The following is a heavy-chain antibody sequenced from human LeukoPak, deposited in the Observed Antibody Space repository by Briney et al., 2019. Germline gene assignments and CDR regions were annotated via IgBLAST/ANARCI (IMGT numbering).Heavy chain of an antibody. J-gene: IGHJ4*02. V-gene: IGHV3-21*01. D-gene: IGHD6-13*01. CDR3: ARSFLSIAAAATDY. Sequence: GGSLRLSCAASGFTFSSYEMNWVRQAPGKGLEWVSSISSSSSYIYYADSVKGRFTISRDNAKNSLYLQMNSLRAEDTAVYYCARSFLSIAAAATDYWGQGTLVTVSS. CDR2: ISSSSSYI. CDR1: GFTFSSYE.